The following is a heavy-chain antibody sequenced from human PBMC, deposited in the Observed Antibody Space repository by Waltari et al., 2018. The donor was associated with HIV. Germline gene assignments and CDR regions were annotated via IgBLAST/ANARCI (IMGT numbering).Heavy chain of an antibody. CDR2: IYFNGNT. D-gene: IGHD2-15*01. CDR3: ARGPIMTPGNFYNGFDV. CDR1: GGSITNHY. Sequence: QVQLQESGPGLVKPSETLSPTCSVSGGSITNHYLSWIRQSPEKGLEWIGCIYFNGNTNYNSSLKSRVTMSAATSKNQISLKLSSVTAADSAKYYCARGPIMTPGNFYNGFDVWGRGTTVTVS. J-gene: IGHJ6*02. V-gene: IGHV4-59*11.